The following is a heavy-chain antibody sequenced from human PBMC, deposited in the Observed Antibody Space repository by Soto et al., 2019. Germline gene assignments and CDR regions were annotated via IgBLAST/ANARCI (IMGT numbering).Heavy chain of an antibody. CDR1: GYLISSGYY. D-gene: IGHD3-22*01. CDR2: IDYSGRT. Sequence: PSETLSLTCSVAGYLISSGYYCGWVRQTPGKGLECLGSIDYSGRTYKNPSLKSRVSASVDLSKNQFSLNLRSVTAADTAVYFCARDLSSGYESYYFDYWGQGTLVTVSS. J-gene: IGHJ4*02. V-gene: IGHV4-38-2*02. CDR3: ARDLSSGYESYYFDY.